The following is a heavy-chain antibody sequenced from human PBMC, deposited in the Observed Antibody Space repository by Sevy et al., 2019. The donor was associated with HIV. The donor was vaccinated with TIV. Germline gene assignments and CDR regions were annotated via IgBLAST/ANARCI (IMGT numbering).Heavy chain of an antibody. CDR2: ISSSGSTI. J-gene: IGHJ3*02. CDR1: GFTFSDYY. Sequence: GGSLRLSCAASGFTFSDYYMSWIRQAPGKGLEWVSYISSSGSTIYYADSVKGRFTISRDNAKNSLYLQMNSLRAEDTARDYLAGGEPPLRIAKTGDVDAFDNWGQGTMVTVSS. V-gene: IGHV3-11*01. D-gene: IGHD2-21*01. CDR3: AGGEPPLRIAKTGDVDAFDN.